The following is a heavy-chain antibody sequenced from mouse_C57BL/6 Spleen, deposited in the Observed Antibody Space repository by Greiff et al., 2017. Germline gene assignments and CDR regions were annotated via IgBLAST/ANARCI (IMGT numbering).Heavy chain of an antibody. Sequence: QVHVKQPGAELVKPGASVKMSCKASGYTFTSYWITWVKQRPGQGLEWIGDIYPGSGSTNYNEKFKSKATLTVDTSSSTAYMQLSSLTSEDSAVXYGAREIYGSSYDYFDYWGQGTTLTVSS. CDR3: AREIYGSSYDYFDY. D-gene: IGHD1-1*01. V-gene: IGHV1-55*01. CDR2: IYPGSGST. CDR1: GYTFTSYW. J-gene: IGHJ2*01.